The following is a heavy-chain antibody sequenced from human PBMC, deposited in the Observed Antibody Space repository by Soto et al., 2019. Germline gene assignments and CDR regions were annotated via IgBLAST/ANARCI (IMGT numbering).Heavy chain of an antibody. CDR1: GVSVSSGSFY. V-gene: IGHV4-61*01. CDR2: GSYSGTT. Sequence: SETLSLTCTVSGVSVSSGSFYWAWIRQPPGEGLEWIGFGSYSGTTNYKPSLKSRVTISVDTSRSQISLKVSSLTAADTAVYYCARGATVTQYDYWGQGTLVTVPQ. D-gene: IGHD4-17*01. CDR3: ARGATVTQYDY. J-gene: IGHJ4*02.